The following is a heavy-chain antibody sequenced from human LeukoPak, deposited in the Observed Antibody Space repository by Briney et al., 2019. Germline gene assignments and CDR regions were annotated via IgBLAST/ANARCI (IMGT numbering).Heavy chain of an antibody. CDR2: IRADGGEK. J-gene: IGHJ4*02. Sequence: GGSLRLSCAASGFTLSSYAMNWVRQTPGKGLEWVAKIRADGGEKDHVASVKGRFTISRDNAKNSLYLQMNSLRVEDTAVYYCARGGAARPDFWGQGTLVTVSS. CDR3: ARGGAARPDF. CDR1: GFTLSSYA. D-gene: IGHD6-6*01. V-gene: IGHV3-7*01.